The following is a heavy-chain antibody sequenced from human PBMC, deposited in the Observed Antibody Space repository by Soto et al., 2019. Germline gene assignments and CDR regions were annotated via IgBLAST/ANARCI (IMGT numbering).Heavy chain of an antibody. D-gene: IGHD3-3*01. CDR1: GGSISSGDYY. Sequence: SETLSLTCTVSGGSISSGDYYWGWIRQPPGKGLEWIGYIYDSGSTYYNPSLKSRVTISIDTSKNQFSLRLTSVTAAGTAGYYCALKTEIDFWNARNWFDRWGKGARITV. CDR2: IYDSGST. CDR3: ALKTEIDFWNARNWFDR. J-gene: IGHJ5*02. V-gene: IGHV4-30-4*01.